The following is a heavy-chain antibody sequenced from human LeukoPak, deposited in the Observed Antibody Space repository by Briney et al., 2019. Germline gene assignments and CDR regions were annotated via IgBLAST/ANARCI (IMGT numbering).Heavy chain of an antibody. V-gene: IGHV3-15*01. J-gene: IGHJ4*02. CDR2: IKSRNRGETV. CDR3: TTDGSTTLSNTFDY. Sequence: GGSLRLSCAASGFTFSDAWMNWVRLAPGKGLEWVGRIKSRNRGETVDYAAPVKGRFTISRDDSKTTVYLQMNSPKTEDTAIYYCTTDGSTTLSNTFDYWGQGTLVTVSS. D-gene: IGHD4-17*01. CDR1: GFTFSDAW.